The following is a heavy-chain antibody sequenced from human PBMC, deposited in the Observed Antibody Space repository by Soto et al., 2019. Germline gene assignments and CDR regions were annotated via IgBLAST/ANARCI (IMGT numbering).Heavy chain of an antibody. CDR2: IRFDGSNI. V-gene: IGHV3-33*01. Sequence: AGGSLRLSCAVSESIFRGYGMHWVRQAPGKGLEWVAIIRFDGSNIHYADYVMGRFTISRDKSKNTLYLQMNSLRAEDTDVYYWARDGSSSGYVNYYYYGMDFWGQGTTVTVPS. J-gene: IGHJ6*02. CDR1: ESIFRGYG. CDR3: ARDGSSSGYVNYYYYGMDF. D-gene: IGHD6-13*01.